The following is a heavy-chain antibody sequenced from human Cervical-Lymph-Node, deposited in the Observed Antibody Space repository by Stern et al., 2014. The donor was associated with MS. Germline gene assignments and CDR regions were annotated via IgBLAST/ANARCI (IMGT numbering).Heavy chain of an antibody. CDR2: FDPEDGET. D-gene: IGHD3-3*01. Sequence: VQLVQSGAEVKKPGASVKVSCKVSGYTLTELSMHWVRQAPGKGLEWMGGFDPEDGETIYAQKFQGRVTMTEETSTGTAYMELSSLRSEDTAVYYCATDRDDFRSGYSAPTKGYGLDVWGQGTTVTVTS. V-gene: IGHV1-24*01. CDR1: GYTLTELS. J-gene: IGHJ6*02. CDR3: ATDRDDFRSGYSAPTKGYGLDV.